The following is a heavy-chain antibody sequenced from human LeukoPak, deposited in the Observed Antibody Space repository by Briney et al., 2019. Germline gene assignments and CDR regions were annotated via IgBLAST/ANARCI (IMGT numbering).Heavy chain of an antibody. CDR3: AGSIFGVVTNDAFDI. CDR1: GYTFTSYD. CDR2: MNSNSGNT. D-gene: IGHD3-3*01. V-gene: IGHV1-8*03. J-gene: IGHJ3*02. Sequence: ASVKVSCKASGYTFTSYDINWVRQATGQGLEWMGWMNSNSGNTGYAQKFQGRVTITRNTSISTAYMELSSLRSEDTAVYYCAGSIFGVVTNDAFDIWGQGTMVTVSS.